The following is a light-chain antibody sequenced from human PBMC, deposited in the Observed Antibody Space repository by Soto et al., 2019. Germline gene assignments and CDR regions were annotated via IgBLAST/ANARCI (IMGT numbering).Light chain of an antibody. CDR2: EVS. J-gene: IGLJ1*01. CDR1: SSDVGGYNY. Sequence: ALTQPASVSGSPGQSITISCTGTSSDVGGYNYVSWYQQHPGKAPKLMIYEVSNRPPGVSNRFSGSKSGNTASLTISGLQAEDEADYYCSSYTSSSTRVFGTGTKVTVL. CDR3: SSYTSSSTRV. V-gene: IGLV2-14*01.